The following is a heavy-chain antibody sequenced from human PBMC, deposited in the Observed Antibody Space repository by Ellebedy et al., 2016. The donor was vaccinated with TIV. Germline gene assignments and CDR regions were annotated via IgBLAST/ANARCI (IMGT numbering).Heavy chain of an antibody. CDR3: AKEVWIRGDGWFDP. CDR1: GLTFSNYA. V-gene: IGHV3-23*01. J-gene: IGHJ5*02. D-gene: IGHD3-10*01. CDR2: ISGNSNT. Sequence: PGGSLRLSCAASGLTFSNYAMSWVRQAPGTGLELVSAISGNSNTYYSDSVKGRFTISRDNSKNTVFLQMNSLRAEDTAVYYCAKEVWIRGDGWFDPWGQGTLVTVSS.